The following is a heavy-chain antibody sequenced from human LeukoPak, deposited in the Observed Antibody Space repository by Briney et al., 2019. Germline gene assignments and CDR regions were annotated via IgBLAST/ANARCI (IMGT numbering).Heavy chain of an antibody. Sequence: EASVKVSCKASGYTFTSYDINWVRQATGQGLEWMGWMNPNSGNTGYAQKFQGRVTITRNTSISTAYMELSSLRSEDTAVYYCARDGPLVELLFDYYYYYMDVWGKGTTVTVSS. J-gene: IGHJ6*03. CDR3: ARDGPLVELLFDYYYYYMDV. CDR1: GYTFTSYD. V-gene: IGHV1-8*03. D-gene: IGHD2-2*01. CDR2: MNPNSGNT.